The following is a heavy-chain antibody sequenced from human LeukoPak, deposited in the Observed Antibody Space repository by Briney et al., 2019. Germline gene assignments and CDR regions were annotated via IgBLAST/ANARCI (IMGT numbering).Heavy chain of an antibody. CDR3: ARAGSGIAAAFDI. CDR2: IYYSGST. CDR1: GGSISSYY. V-gene: IGHV4-59*08. J-gene: IGHJ3*02. Sequence: SETLSLTCTVSGGSISSYYWSWNRQPPGKGLEWIGYIYYSGSTNYNPSLKSRVTISVDTSKNQFSLKLSSVTAADTAVYYCARAGSGIAAAFDIWDQGTMVTVSS. D-gene: IGHD6-13*01.